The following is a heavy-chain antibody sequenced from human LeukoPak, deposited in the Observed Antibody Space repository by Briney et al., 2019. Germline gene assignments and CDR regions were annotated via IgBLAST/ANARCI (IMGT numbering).Heavy chain of an antibody. CDR1: GFTFNNYG. CDR2: IRYNGNNQ. CDR3: AREYYSGSYHDY. Sequence: PGGSLRLSCAASGFTFNNYGMHWVRQAPGKGLEWVAFIRYNGNNQYYADSVKGRFTISRDNAKNSLYLQMNSLRAEDTAVYYCAREYYSGSYHDYWGQGTLVTVSS. D-gene: IGHD1-26*01. V-gene: IGHV3-30*02. J-gene: IGHJ4*02.